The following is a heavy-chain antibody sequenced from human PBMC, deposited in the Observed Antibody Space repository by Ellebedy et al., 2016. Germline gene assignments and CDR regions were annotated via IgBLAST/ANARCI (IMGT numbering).Heavy chain of an antibody. CDR2: ISDSGVTT. Sequence: GGSLRLXXAASGFTFSSYGMHWVRQAPGKGLEWVAYISDSGVTTYYADSAKGRFTVSRDSAKTSLFLELNNLRTEDTARYYCARVMMWGATTPAYDLWGQGTLVTVSS. J-gene: IGHJ5*02. V-gene: IGHV3-48*04. CDR1: GFTFSSYG. CDR3: ARVMMWGATTPAYDL. D-gene: IGHD2-2*01.